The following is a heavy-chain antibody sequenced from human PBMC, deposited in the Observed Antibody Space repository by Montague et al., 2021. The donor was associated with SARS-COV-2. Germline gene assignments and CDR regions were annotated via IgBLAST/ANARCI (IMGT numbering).Heavy chain of an antibody. CDR1: DGSFSDFY. D-gene: IGHD6-13*01. V-gene: IGHV4-34*01. CDR3: AREAAAAYYYYYMDV. Sequence: SETLSLTCAVFDGSFSDFYWSWIRQPPGKGLEWIGEINHRGTTYYNPSLKSRVTISADTSKNQFSLKLSSVTAADTAVYYCAREAAAAYYYYYMDVWGKGTTVTVSS. J-gene: IGHJ6*03. CDR2: INHRGTT.